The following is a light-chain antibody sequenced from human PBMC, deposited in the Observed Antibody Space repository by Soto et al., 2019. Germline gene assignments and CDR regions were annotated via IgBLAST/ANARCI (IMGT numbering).Light chain of an antibody. Sequence: QSVLTQPPSASGTPGQRVTISCSGSSSNIGSNYVCWYQHLPGTAPKLLIYSNNQRPSGVPDRFSGSKSGTSASLAISGLRSEDEDDYYCATWDDSLSGHYVFGTGTKLTVL. J-gene: IGLJ1*01. CDR1: SSNIGSNY. CDR2: SNN. CDR3: ATWDDSLSGHYV. V-gene: IGLV1-47*02.